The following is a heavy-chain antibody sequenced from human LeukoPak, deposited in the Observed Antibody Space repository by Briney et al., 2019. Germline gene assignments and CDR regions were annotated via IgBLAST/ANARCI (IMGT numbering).Heavy chain of an antibody. V-gene: IGHV4-34*01. CDR2: INHSGST. CDR3: ASIPHPTIFGVVTLDY. CDR1: GGSFSGYY. J-gene: IGHJ4*02. Sequence: SKTLSLTCAVYGGSFSGYYWSWIRQPPGKGLEWIGEINHSGSTNYNPSLKSRVTISVDTSKNQFSLKLSSVTAADTAVYYCASIPHPTIFGVVTLDYWGQGTLVTVSS. D-gene: IGHD3-3*01.